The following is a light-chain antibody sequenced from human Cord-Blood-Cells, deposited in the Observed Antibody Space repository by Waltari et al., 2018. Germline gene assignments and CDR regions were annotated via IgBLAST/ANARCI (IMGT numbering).Light chain of an antibody. CDR3: QQSYSTPPT. J-gene: IGKJ1*01. Sequence: DIQMTQSPSSQSASVGDSVTITCRASQSISSYLNWYQQKPGKAPKLLIYAASSLQSGVPSRFSGSGSGTDFTLTISSLQPEDFATYYCQQSYSTPPTFGQGTKVEIK. V-gene: IGKV1-39*01. CDR2: AAS. CDR1: QSISSY.